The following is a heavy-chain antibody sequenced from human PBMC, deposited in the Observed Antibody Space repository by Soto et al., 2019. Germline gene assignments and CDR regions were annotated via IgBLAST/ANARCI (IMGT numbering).Heavy chain of an antibody. D-gene: IGHD3-16*01. CDR3: ARAQLRVNISQSY. V-gene: IGHV3-21*01. CDR1: GFTFSDYS. Sequence: LRLSCAASGFTFSDYSMNWVRQAPGKGLEWVPSISSSSDYIYYSDSVKGRFTIPRENAKNALYLQMDSLRAYDTAVYYCARAQLRVNISQSYCGQGTLVTVSS. CDR2: ISSSSDYI. J-gene: IGHJ1*01.